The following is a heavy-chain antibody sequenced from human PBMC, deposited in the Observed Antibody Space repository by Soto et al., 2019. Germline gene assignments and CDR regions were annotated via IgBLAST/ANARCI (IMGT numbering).Heavy chain of an antibody. V-gene: IGHV1-69*01. CDR2: IIPIFGTS. Sequence: QVQLVQSGAEVKKPGSSVKVSCKASGGSFSSYAFSWVRQAPGQGLEWMGGIIPIFGTSNYAQKFQGRVTITADESATTVYMELTSLTSEDTAVYYCARVRESSWPSPHYFHYWGQGTLVTVSS. D-gene: IGHD6-13*01. J-gene: IGHJ4*02. CDR3: ARVRESSWPSPHYFHY. CDR1: GGSFSSYA.